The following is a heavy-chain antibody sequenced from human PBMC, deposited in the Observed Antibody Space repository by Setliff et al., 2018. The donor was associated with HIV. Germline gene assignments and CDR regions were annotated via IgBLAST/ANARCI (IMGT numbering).Heavy chain of an antibody. CDR3: ARHHSSDPLRRWDSYYYMDV. J-gene: IGHJ6*03. Sequence: SETLSLTCLRRVSGGSISSSSYYWGWIRQPPGKGLEWIGSIYYSGSTYYNPSLKSRVTISVDTSKNQFSLKLSSVTAADTAMYYCARHHSSDPLRRWDSYYYMDVWGKGTTVTVSS. D-gene: IGHD6-19*01. CDR2: IYYSGST. CDR1: GGSISSSSYY. V-gene: IGHV4-39*01.